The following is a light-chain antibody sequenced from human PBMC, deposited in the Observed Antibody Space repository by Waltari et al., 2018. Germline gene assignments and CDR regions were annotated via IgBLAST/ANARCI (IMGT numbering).Light chain of an antibody. CDR2: DVS. CDR3: CSYAGRATWA. Sequence: QSALTQPRPVSGPPGHSVTISCTGTSSDVGGYDYVSWYQQYPGKAPKPVMYDVSKRPSGVPDRFSGSKSGNTASLTISGLQAEDEADYNCCSYAGRATWAFGGGTKLTVL. V-gene: IGLV2-11*01. CDR1: SSDVGGYDY. J-gene: IGLJ3*02.